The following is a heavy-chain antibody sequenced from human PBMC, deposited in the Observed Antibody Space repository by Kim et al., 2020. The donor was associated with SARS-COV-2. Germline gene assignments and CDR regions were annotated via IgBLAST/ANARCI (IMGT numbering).Heavy chain of an antibody. CDR3: ARDRNYYATRD. CDR2: INPCGGNT. CDR1: GYTFTSYY. D-gene: IGHD3-10*01. V-gene: IGHV1-46*01. Sequence: ASVKVSCKASGYTFTSYYMHWVRQAPGQGLEWMGIINPCGGNTNYAQKFQGRVTMTRDTSTSTAYMELSSLRSEDTAVYYCARDRNYYATRDWGQGTLVTVSS. J-gene: IGHJ4*02.